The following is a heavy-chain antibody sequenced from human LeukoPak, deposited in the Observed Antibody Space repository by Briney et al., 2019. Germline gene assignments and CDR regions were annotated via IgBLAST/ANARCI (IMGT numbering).Heavy chain of an antibody. CDR2: INPNSGGT. CDR1: GYTFTGYY. J-gene: IGHJ4*02. CDR3: ARDRIVATIIDYFDY. V-gene: IGHV1-2*02. Sequence: ASVKVSCKASGYTFTGYYMHWVRQAPGQGLEWMGWINPNSGGTNYAQKFQGRVTVTRDTSISTAYLELRRLRSDDTAVYYCARDRIVATIIDYFDYWSQGTLVTVSS. D-gene: IGHD5-12*01.